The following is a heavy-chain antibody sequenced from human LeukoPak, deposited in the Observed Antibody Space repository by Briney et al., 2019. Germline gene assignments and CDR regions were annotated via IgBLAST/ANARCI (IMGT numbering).Heavy chain of an antibody. CDR1: GGSIRSYY. CDR2: IYYSGST. V-gene: IGHV4-59*01. CDR3: ARVYYSSSYDYWYCDL. J-gene: IGHJ2*01. Sequence: SETLSLTCTVSGGSIRSYYWSWIRQPPGKGLEWIGYIYYSGSTNYNPSLKSRVTISVDTSKNQFSLKLSSVTAADTAVYYCARVYYSSSYDYWYCDLWGRGTLVTVSS. D-gene: IGHD6-13*01.